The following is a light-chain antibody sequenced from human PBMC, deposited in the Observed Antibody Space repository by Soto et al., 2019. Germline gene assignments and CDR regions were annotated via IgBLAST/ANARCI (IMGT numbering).Light chain of an antibody. CDR1: SSDVGNYNL. CDR2: EVS. V-gene: IGLV2-23*02. J-gene: IGLJ1*01. Sequence: HSVLTQPASVSGSRGQSITISCTGTSSDVGNYNLVSWYQHHPGKAPKLMIYEVSKRPSGVSNRFSGSKSGGTASLTISGLQAEDEADYYCCSYAGSNYVFGTGTKVTVL. CDR3: CSYAGSNYV.